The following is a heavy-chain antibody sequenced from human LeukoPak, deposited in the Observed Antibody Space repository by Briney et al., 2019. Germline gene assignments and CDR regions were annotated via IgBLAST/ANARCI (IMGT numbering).Heavy chain of an antibody. Sequence: ASVKVSCKASGDTFSSYAISWVRQAPGQGLEWMGGIIPIFGTANYAQKFQGRVTITADESTSTAYVELSSLRSEDTAVYYCARASSSTSLSVSNWFDPWGQGTLVTVSS. D-gene: IGHD2-2*01. J-gene: IGHJ5*02. CDR3: ARASSSTSLSVSNWFDP. CDR2: IIPIFGTA. CDR1: GDTFSSYA. V-gene: IGHV1-69*13.